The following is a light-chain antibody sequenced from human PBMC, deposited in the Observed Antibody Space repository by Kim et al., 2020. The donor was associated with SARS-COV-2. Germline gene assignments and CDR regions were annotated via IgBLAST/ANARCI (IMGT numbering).Light chain of an antibody. Sequence: QPAANSCRSCHNLVHSDGSTYLNWFHQRPGQPPRRLFYQISNRDSGVPDRFSGSGSGTNFKLEISRVEAEDVGVYYCMQGTRLWTFGEGTKVEIK. CDR3: MQGTRLWT. CDR1: HNLVHSDGSTY. V-gene: IGKV2-30*02. CDR2: QIS. J-gene: IGKJ1*01.